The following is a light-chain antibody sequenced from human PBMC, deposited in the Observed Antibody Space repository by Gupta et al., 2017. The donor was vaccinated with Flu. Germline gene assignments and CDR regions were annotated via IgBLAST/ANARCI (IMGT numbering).Light chain of an antibody. CDR1: KLGDTS. CDR3: QAWDSTTVV. Sequence: SYELIQSPSVSVSPGQPASITCDGDKLGDTSVCSYQQKAGQSPVMVIYQDNNRPSGIPERFSGSSSGKTATLTIDGTQPMDEADYYCQAWDSTTVVFGGGTKLAVL. V-gene: IGLV3-1*01. CDR2: QDN. J-gene: IGLJ2*01.